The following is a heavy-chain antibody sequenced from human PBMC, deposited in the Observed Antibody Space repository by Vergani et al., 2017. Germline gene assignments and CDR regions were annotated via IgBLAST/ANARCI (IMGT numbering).Heavy chain of an antibody. V-gene: IGHV3-33*01. Sequence: QVQLVESGGGVVQPGRSLRLSCAASGFTFNQNGMHWVRQAPGKGLEWVAVTWYDGNNKQYADTVKGRFTISRDNSKSTMYLPMNSLRDEDTGVYYCARDLRLLYNRFDPWGQGTLVTVSS. CDR3: ARDLRLLYNRFDP. D-gene: IGHD1-14*01. J-gene: IGHJ5*02. CDR2: TWYDGNNK. CDR1: GFTFNQNG.